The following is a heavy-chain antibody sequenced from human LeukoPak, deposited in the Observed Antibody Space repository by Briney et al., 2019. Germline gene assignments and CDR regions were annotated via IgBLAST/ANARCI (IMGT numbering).Heavy chain of an antibody. J-gene: IGHJ6*02. CDR2: IWYDGSNE. Sequence: GGSLRLSCAASGFTFSSYGMHWVRQAPGKGLEWVAVIWYDGSNEYYADSVKGRFTISRDNSKNTLYLQMNSLRAEDTAVYYCAREDIVVVPAAMSYYYGMDVWGQGTTVTVSS. V-gene: IGHV3-33*01. CDR3: AREDIVVVPAAMSYYYGMDV. D-gene: IGHD2-2*01. CDR1: GFTFSSYG.